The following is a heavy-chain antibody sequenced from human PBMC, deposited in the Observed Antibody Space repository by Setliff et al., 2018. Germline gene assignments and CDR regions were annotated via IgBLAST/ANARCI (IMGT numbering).Heavy chain of an antibody. J-gene: IGHJ4*02. V-gene: IGHV3-7*01. CDR3: ARDPHFDS. Sequence: AGGSLRLSCAASGFTFSSYAMHWVRQAPGKGLEWVANIKQDGSEKYYVDSVKGRFSISRDNAKNSLYLQMNSLRAEDTAVYYCARDPHFDSWGQGTLVTVSS. CDR2: IKQDGSEK. CDR1: GFTFSSYA.